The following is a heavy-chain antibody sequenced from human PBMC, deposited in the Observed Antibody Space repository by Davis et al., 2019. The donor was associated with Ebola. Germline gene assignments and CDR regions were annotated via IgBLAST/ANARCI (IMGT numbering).Heavy chain of an antibody. CDR3: AKVLTGI. D-gene: IGHD2-8*02. J-gene: IGHJ4*02. V-gene: IGHV3-30*18. CDR1: VITFSSYA. CDR2: ISYDGSNK. Sequence: GGSLRLSCADSVITFSSYAMTWVRQAPGKGLEWVAVISYDGSNKYYADSVKGRFTISRDNSKNTLYLQMNSLRAEDTAVYYCAKVLTGIWGQGTLVTVSS.